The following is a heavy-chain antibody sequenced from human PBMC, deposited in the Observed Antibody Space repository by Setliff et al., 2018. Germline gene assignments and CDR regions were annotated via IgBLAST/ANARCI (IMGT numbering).Heavy chain of an antibody. CDR2: IIPILGIA. J-gene: IGHJ3*02. CDR1: GGTFSSYA. CDR3: ARDVFPYHYEGAFDI. Sequence: ASVKVSCKASGGTFSSYAISWVRQAPGQGLEWMGGIIPILGIANYAQKFQGRVTMTRDTSTSTVYMDMSSLRSEDTAVYYCARDVFPYHYEGAFDIWGQGTMVTVSS. V-gene: IGHV1-69*10. D-gene: IGHD3-22*01.